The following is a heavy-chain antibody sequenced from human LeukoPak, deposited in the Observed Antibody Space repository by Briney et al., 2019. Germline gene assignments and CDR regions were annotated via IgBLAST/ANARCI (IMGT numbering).Heavy chain of an antibody. Sequence: GGSLRLSCAASGFTFSDYYMSWIRQAPGKGLEWVSYISSSGSTIYYADSVKGRFTISRDNAKNSLYLQMNSLRAEDTAVYYCARVSDTAMVTPPPRYYYMDVWGKGTTVTVSS. CDR2: ISSSGSTI. CDR1: GFTFSDYY. D-gene: IGHD5-18*01. J-gene: IGHJ6*03. V-gene: IGHV3-11*04. CDR3: ARVSDTAMVTPPPRYYYMDV.